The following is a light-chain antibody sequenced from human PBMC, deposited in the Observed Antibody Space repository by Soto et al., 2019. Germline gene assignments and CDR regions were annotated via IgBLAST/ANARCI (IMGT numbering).Light chain of an antibody. V-gene: IGKV1-39*01. J-gene: IGKJ4*01. CDR3: KQSYSTPLT. CDR2: AAS. Sequence: DLQMTQSPSSLSASVGDRVTITCRASQSISSYLNWYQQKPGKAPKLLIYAASSLQSGVQSRFSGSGSGTDVTLTIRSLQPEDLATYYCKQSYSTPLTVGGGAQVDIK. CDR1: QSISSY.